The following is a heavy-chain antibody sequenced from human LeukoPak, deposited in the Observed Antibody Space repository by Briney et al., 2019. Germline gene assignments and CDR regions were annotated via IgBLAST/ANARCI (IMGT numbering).Heavy chain of an antibody. J-gene: IGHJ2*01. CDR3: ARDRMVTLWYFDL. V-gene: IGHV4-39*07. Sequence: PSETLSLTCTVSGGSISSSSYYWGWIRQPPGKGLEWIGSIYYSGSTYYNPSLKSRVTISVDTSKNQFSLKLSSVTAADTAVYYCARDRMVTLWYFDLWGRGTLVTVSS. D-gene: IGHD5-18*01. CDR1: GGSISSSSYY. CDR2: IYYSGST.